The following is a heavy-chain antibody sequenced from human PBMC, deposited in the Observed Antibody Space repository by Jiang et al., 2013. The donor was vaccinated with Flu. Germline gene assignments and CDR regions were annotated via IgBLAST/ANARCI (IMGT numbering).Heavy chain of an antibody. D-gene: IGHD3-16*01. CDR2: IYPGDSDT. J-gene: IGHJ3*02. Sequence: VQLVESGAEVKKPGESLMISCKGSGYSFIIYWIGWVRQMPGRGLEWMGIIYPGDSDTRYSPSFQGQVTISADKFINTAYLQWSSLKASDTAIYYCARGDWGPRDVFDIWGQGTMVTVSS. V-gene: IGHV5-51*01. CDR1: GYSFIIYW. CDR3: ARGDWGPRDVFDI.